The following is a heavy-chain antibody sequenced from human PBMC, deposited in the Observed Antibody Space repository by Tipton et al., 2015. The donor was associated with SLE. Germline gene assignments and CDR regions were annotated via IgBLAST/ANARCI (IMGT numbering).Heavy chain of an antibody. CDR1: GGSISSGSYY. J-gene: IGHJ4*02. V-gene: IGHV4-61*02. CDR3: ARAPRYYYDSSYFDC. Sequence: LRLSCTVSGGSISSGSYYWSWIRQPAGKGLEWIGRIYTSGSTNYNPSLKSRVTISVDTSKNQFSLKLSSVTAADTAVYYCARAPRYYYDSSYFDCWGQGTLVTVSS. CDR2: IYTSGST. D-gene: IGHD3-22*01.